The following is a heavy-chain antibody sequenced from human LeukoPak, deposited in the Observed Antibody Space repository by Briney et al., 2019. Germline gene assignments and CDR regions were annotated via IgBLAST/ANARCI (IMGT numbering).Heavy chain of an antibody. CDR3: AKDARITMVRGVRNPNWFDP. Sequence: GRSLRLSCAASGFTFSSYGMHWVRQAPGKGLEWVAVISYDGSNKYYADSVKGRFTISRDNSKNTLYLQMNSLRAEDTAVYYCAKDARITMVRGVRNPNWFDPWGQGTLVTVSS. V-gene: IGHV3-30*18. J-gene: IGHJ5*02. CDR2: ISYDGSNK. D-gene: IGHD3-10*01. CDR1: GFTFSSYG.